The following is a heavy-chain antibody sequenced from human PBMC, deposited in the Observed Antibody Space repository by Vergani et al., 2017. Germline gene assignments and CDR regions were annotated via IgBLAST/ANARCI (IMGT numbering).Heavy chain of an antibody. CDR1: GFTFDDYA. J-gene: IGHJ4*02. Sequence: EVQLVESGGGLVQPGRSLRLSCAASGFTFDDYAMHWVRQAPGKGLEWVSGISWNSGSIGYADSVKGRFTISRDNAKNSLYLQMNSLRAEDTALYYCARDFHDFWSGSYYFDYWGQGTLVTVSS. CDR3: ARDFHDFWSGSYYFDY. V-gene: IGHV3-9*01. D-gene: IGHD3-3*01. CDR2: ISWNSGSI.